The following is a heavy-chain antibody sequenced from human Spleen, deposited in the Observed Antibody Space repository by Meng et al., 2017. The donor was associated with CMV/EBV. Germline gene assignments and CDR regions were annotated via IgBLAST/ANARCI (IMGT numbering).Heavy chain of an antibody. CDR1: GCSISSGDYY. Sequence: QVQLQESGPGLVKPSQTLSLTCTVSGCSISSGDYYWSWFRQPPGKGLEWIGYIYYSGSTYYNPSLKSRVTISVDTSKNQFSLKLSSVTAADTAVYYCARGKRVGGVVIIWRRPFDYWGQGTLVTVSS. J-gene: IGHJ4*02. CDR3: ARGKRVGGVVIIWRRPFDY. V-gene: IGHV4-30-4*08. D-gene: IGHD3-3*01. CDR2: IYYSGST.